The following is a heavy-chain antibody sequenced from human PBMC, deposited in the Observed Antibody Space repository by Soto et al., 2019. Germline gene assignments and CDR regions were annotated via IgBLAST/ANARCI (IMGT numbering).Heavy chain of an antibody. CDR1: GGSIGSYY. CDR2: IYYSGST. V-gene: IGHV4-59*08. J-gene: IGHJ3*02. D-gene: IGHD5-12*01. CDR3: ARGVVATWYAFDI. Sequence: SETLSLTCTVSGGSIGSYYRSWIRQPPGKGLEWIGYIYYSGSTDYDPSLKSRVTISVDTSKNQFSLKLSSVTAADTAVYYCARGVVATWYAFDIWGQGTMVTVSS.